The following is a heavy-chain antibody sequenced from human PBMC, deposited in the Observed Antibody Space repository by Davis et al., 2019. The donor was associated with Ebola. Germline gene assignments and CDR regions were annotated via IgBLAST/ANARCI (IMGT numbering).Heavy chain of an antibody. CDR2: ISGDGIKT. J-gene: IGHJ4*02. Sequence: HTGGSLRLSCAASGFTFSKYWMSWVPQAPGKGLEWVSRISGDGIKTDYASSVKGRFTISRNNAENSLYLEMNSLRAEDTAVYYCAREDGSGYFFIETFRFFDFWGQGTLVTVST. CDR1: GFTFSKYW. V-gene: IGHV3-74*01. CDR3: AREDGSGYFFIETFRFFDF. D-gene: IGHD3-22*01.